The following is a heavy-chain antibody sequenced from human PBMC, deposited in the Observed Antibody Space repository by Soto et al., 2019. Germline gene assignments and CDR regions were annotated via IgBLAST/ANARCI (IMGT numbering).Heavy chain of an antibody. V-gene: IGHV5-51*01. D-gene: IGHD3-16*01. J-gene: IGHJ4*02. Sequence: GESLKISCKAIGYTFTNYWIGWVRQTPGKGLEWMGIIFPADSDTRYNPSFEGQVTVSADESISTAYLQWNTLKASDTAMYYCVRPNFGALTHFDFWGQGTLVTVSS. CDR2: IFPADSDT. CDR1: GYTFTNYW. CDR3: VRPNFGALTHFDF.